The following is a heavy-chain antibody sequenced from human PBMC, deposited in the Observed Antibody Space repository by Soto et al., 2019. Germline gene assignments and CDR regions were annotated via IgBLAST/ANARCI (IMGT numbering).Heavy chain of an antibody. CDR3: AAWAGHCSSDICNPPLDY. Sequence: GASVKVSCKASGYTFTSYAMQWVRQAPGQRLEWMGWINTGNGNTEYSQKFQGRVTITRDTSANTAYMELSSLRSEDTAVYFCAAWAGHCSSDICNPPLDYWGQGTLVTVSS. D-gene: IGHD2-2*01. J-gene: IGHJ4*02. CDR2: INTGNGNT. CDR1: GYTFTSYA. V-gene: IGHV1-3*04.